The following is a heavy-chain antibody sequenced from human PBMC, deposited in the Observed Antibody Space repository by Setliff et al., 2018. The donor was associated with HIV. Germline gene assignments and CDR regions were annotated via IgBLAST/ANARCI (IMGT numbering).Heavy chain of an antibody. CDR3: ASQWIQIWQLY. CDR1: GGSISSGSHY. J-gene: IGHJ4*02. V-gene: IGHV4-61*02. CDR2: IYTTGIT. D-gene: IGHD5-18*01. Sequence: ASETLSLTCTVSGGSISSGSHYWSWIRQPAGKGLEWIGRIYTTGITNYIPSLKSRVTISLDTSKNQFSLKLTSVTAADTAVYYCASQWIQIWQLYWGQGTLVTVSS.